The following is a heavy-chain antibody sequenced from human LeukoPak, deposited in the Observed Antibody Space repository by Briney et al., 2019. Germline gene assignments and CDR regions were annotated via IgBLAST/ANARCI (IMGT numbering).Heavy chain of an antibody. CDR3: AKPSGRVRGWYFDL. V-gene: IGHV3-7*01. CDR1: GFTFSSYW. Sequence: GGSLRLSCAASGFTFSSYWMSWVRQAPGKGLEWVANIKQDGSEKYYVDSVKGRFTISRDNAENSLYLQMNSLRAEDTAVYYCAKPSGRVRGWYFDLWGRGALVTVSS. CDR2: IKQDGSEK. D-gene: IGHD3-10*02. J-gene: IGHJ2*01.